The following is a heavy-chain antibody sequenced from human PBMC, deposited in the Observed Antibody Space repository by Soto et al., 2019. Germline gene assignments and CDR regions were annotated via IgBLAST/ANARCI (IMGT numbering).Heavy chain of an antibody. CDR3: AKGHFVVVPAAIPYGMDV. CDR2: ISYDGSNK. Sequence: QVQLVESGGGVVQPGRSLRLSCAASGFTFSSYGMYWVRQAPGKGLEWVAVISYDGSNKYYADSVKGRFTISRDNSKNTLYLQMNSLRAEDTAVYYCAKGHFVVVPAAIPYGMDVWGQGTTVTVSS. V-gene: IGHV3-30*18. D-gene: IGHD2-2*01. CDR1: GFTFSSYG. J-gene: IGHJ6*02.